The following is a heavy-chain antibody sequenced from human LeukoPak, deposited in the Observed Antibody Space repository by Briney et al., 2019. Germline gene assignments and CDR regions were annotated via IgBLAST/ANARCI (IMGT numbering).Heavy chain of an antibody. D-gene: IGHD2-21*02. CDR1: GLTFNNYA. J-gene: IGHJ4*02. CDR2: ISGSGDNT. V-gene: IGHV3-23*01. CDR3: AKGPCGGGYCYKYYFDS. Sequence: TGGPLRLSCAASGLTFNNYAMSWVRQAPGKGLEWVSAISGSGDNTYYADSVEGRFAISRDNSMNTLYLQMNSLRADDTAVYYCAKGPCGGGYCYKYYFDSWGQGTLVTVSS.